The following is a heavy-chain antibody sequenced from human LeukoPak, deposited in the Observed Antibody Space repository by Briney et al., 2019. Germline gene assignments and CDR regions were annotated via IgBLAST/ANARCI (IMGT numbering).Heavy chain of an antibody. D-gene: IGHD5-18*01. J-gene: IGHJ3*02. Sequence: GASVKVSGKASGYTFTGFYMHWVRQAPGQGLEWMGWINPNSGGTNYAQIFQGRVTMTRDTSISTAYMELSRLRSDDTAVYYCVWIQLWGGGFDIWGQGTMVTVSS. CDR2: INPNSGGT. V-gene: IGHV1-2*02. CDR3: VWIQLWGGGFDI. CDR1: GYTFTGFY.